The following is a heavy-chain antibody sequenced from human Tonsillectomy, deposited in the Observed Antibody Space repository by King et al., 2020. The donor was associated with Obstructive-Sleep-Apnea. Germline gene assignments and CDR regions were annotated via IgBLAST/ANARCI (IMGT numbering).Heavy chain of an antibody. V-gene: IGHV5-51*01. Sequence: QLVQSGAEVKKPGESLKISCKVSGYSFTTYWIGWVRQMPGKGLELMGIIYPGDSDTRYSPSFQGQVTISADKSISTAYLQWSSLKASDNAIYYCARRKWAWFFDIWGRGTLVTVSS. CDR1: GYSFTTYW. J-gene: IGHJ2*01. CDR3: ARRKWAWFFDI. D-gene: IGHD2-8*01. CDR2: IYPGDSDT.